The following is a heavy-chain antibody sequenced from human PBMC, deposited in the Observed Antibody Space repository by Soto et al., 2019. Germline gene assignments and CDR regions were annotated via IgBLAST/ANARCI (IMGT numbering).Heavy chain of an antibody. CDR1: GGSISSSSYY. V-gene: IGHV4-39*01. J-gene: IGHJ3*02. CDR3: ARHVSFSAAAGTNIYDAFDI. Sequence: LSLTCTVSGGSISSSSYYWGWIRQPPGKGLEWIGSIYYSGSTYYNPPLKSRVTISVDTSKNQFSLKLSSVTAADTAVYYCARHVSFSAAAGTNIYDAFDIWGQGTMVTVSS. D-gene: IGHD6-13*01. CDR2: IYYSGST.